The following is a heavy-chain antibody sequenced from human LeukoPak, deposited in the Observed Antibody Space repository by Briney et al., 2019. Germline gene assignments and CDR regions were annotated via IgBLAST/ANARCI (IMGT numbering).Heavy chain of an antibody. CDR1: GFTFSSYA. J-gene: IGHJ2*01. CDR3: AKTLVGGYNSWYFDL. V-gene: IGHV3-30-3*02. D-gene: IGHD5-24*01. CDR2: ISYDGSNK. Sequence: PGGSLRLSCAASGFTFSSYAMHWVRQAPGKGLEWVAVISYDGSNKYYADSVKGRFTISRDNSKNTLYLQMNSLRAEDTAVYYCAKTLVGGYNSWYFDLWGRGTLVTVSS.